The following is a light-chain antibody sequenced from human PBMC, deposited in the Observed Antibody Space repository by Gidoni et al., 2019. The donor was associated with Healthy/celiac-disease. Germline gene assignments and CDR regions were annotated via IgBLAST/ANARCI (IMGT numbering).Light chain of an antibody. V-gene: IGKV4-1*01. CDR3: QQYYSTLLT. CDR1: QSVLYSPNNKNY. CDR2: WAS. J-gene: IGKJ4*01. Sequence: DIVMTQSPDSLAVSLGERATINCKSSQSVLYSPNNKNYLAWYQQKPGQPPKLLIYWASTRESGVPDRFSGSGSGTDFTLTISSLQAEDVAVYYCQQYYSTLLTFXGXTKVEIK.